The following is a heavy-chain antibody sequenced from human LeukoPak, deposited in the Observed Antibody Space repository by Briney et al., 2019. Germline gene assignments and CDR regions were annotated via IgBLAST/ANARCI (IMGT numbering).Heavy chain of an antibody. CDR2: IYPGDSDT. V-gene: IGHV5-51*01. J-gene: IGHJ5*02. Sequence: KRGESLKISGKGSGYSLTSYWIGWVRQMPGKGLEWMGIIYPGDSDTRYSPSFQGQVTISADKSISTAYLQWSSLKASDTARYYCARLSPPGRTWFDPWGQGTLVTVSS. CDR1: GYSLTSYW. CDR3: ARLSPPGRTWFDP.